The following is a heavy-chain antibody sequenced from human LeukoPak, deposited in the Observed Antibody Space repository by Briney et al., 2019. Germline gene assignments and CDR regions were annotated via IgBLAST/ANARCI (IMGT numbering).Heavy chain of an antibody. Sequence: PSETLSLTCTVSGGSISSSSYYWGWIRQPPGKGLEWIGSIYYSGSTNYNPSLKSRVTISVDTSKNQFSLKLSSVTAADTAVYYCARQSQQQLVLGYWGQGTLVTVSS. V-gene: IGHV4-39*01. CDR2: IYYSGST. CDR3: ARQSQQQLVLGY. CDR1: GGSISSSSYY. J-gene: IGHJ4*02. D-gene: IGHD6-13*01.